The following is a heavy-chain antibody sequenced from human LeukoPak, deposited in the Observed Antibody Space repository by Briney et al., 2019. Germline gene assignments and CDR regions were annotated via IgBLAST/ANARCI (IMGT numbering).Heavy chain of an antibody. V-gene: IGHV3-15*01. CDR3: TTISDGGGGDYGY. J-gene: IGHJ4*02. CDR2: IKRKIDGWTT. CDR1: GFTFSNAW. Sequence: PGGSLRLSCAASGFTFSNAWMSWVRQAPGKGLEWLGRIKRKIDGWTTDYTAPVKGRFTISRDDSKNTLYLQMNSLKSEDTAVYYCTTISDGGGGDYGYLGQGTLVTVSS. D-gene: IGHD2-21*01.